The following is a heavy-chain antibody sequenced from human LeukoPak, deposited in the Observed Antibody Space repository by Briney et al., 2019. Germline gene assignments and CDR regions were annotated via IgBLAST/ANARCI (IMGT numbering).Heavy chain of an antibody. Sequence: GGSLRLSCAASGFIFSSYWMSWARQAPGKGREWVANIKQDGSEKYYVDSVKGRFTISRDNAKNSLYLQMNGLRAEDTAVYYCARGPENMDVWGKGTTVTVSS. V-gene: IGHV3-7*01. CDR3: ARGPENMDV. J-gene: IGHJ6*03. CDR2: IKQDGSEK. CDR1: GFIFSSYW.